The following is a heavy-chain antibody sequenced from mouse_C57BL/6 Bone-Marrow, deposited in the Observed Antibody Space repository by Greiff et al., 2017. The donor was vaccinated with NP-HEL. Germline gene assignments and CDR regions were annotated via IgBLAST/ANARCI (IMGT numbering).Heavy chain of an antibody. Sequence: QVQLQQPGAELVRPGTSVKLSCKASGYTFTSYWMHWVKQRPGQGLEWIGVIDPSDSYTNYIQNFKGKATLTVDTSTSTDYMQLSSLTSEDSAVYYCARWGFAYWGQGTLVTVSA. J-gene: IGHJ3*01. CDR1: GYTFTSYW. V-gene: IGHV1-59*01. CDR2: IDPSDSYT. CDR3: ARWGFAY.